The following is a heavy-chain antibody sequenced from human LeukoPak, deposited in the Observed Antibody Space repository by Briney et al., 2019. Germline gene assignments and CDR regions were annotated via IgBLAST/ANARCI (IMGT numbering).Heavy chain of an antibody. CDR1: GYTFTSYD. J-gene: IGHJ4*02. Sequence: ASVKVSCKASGYTFTSYDINWVRQATGQGLEWMGWMNPNSGNTGYAQKFQGRVTMTRNTSISTAYMELSSLRSEDTAVYYCARGDLLRYYFDYWGQGTLVTVSS. V-gene: IGHV1-8*01. CDR2: MNPNSGNT. D-gene: IGHD4-17*01. CDR3: ARGDLLRYYFDY.